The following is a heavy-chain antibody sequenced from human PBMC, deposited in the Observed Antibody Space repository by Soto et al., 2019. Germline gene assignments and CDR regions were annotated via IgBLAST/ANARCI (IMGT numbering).Heavy chain of an antibody. Sequence: QVQLVESGGGVVQPGRSLTLSCAASGFTFRNYAMPWGRQAPGKGLEWVAFISYDGIDKYYADSVKGRLTASRDNSETTLYLQMDSLRPEDTAGYYCTKRDLAVAAVGAPECFQHWGKGTLVTVSS. CDR2: ISYDGIDK. D-gene: IGHD2-15*01. CDR3: TKRDLAVAAVGAPECFQH. CDR1: GFTFRNYA. V-gene: IGHV3-30-3*01. J-gene: IGHJ1*01.